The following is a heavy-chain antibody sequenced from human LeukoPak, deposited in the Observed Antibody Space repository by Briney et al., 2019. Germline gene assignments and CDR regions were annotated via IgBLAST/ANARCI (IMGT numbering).Heavy chain of an antibody. CDR1: GFTVSSNY. CDR2: IYSGGST. Sequence: QAGGSLRLSCAASGFTVSSNYMSWVRQTPGKGLEWVSVIYSGGSTYYADSVKGRFTISRDNSKNTLYLQMNSLRAEDTAVYYCARVVGTPLEYYYYGMDVWGQGTTVTVSS. D-gene: IGHD5-12*01. CDR3: ARVVGTPLEYYYYGMDV. V-gene: IGHV3-66*01. J-gene: IGHJ6*02.